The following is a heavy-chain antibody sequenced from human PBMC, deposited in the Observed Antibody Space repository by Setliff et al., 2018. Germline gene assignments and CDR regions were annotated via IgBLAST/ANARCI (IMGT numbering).Heavy chain of an antibody. V-gene: IGHV1-18*01. CDR2: ISPYTGNT. CDR3: ERLVRYCSTTSCQRTSGDDF. D-gene: IGHD2-2*01. CDR1: GYTFTDYG. Sequence: ASVKVSCKASGYTFTDYGISWVRQAPGQGLEWMGWISPYTGNTFYAPQFQGRVIMTIDTSAKTAYMDLRSLRSDDTAVYYCERLVRYCSTTSCQRTSGDDFWGLGTLVTVSS. J-gene: IGHJ4*02.